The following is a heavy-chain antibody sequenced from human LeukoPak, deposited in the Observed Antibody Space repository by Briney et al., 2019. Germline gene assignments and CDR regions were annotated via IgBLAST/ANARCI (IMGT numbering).Heavy chain of an antibody. D-gene: IGHD1-20*01. V-gene: IGHV4-59*01. CDR3: ARGSATYNWNDVSWFDP. CDR1: GGSISSYY. J-gene: IGHJ5*02. Sequence: SSETLSLTCTVSGGSISSYYWSWIRQPPGKGLEWIGYIYYSGSTNYNPSLKSRVTISVDTSKNQFSLKLSSVTAADTAVYYCARGSATYNWNDVSWFDPWGQGTLVTVSS. CDR2: IYYSGST.